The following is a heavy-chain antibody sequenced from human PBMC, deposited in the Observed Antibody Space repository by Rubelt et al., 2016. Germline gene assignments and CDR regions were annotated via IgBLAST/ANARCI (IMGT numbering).Heavy chain of an antibody. D-gene: IGHD6-13*01. Sequence: QVKLQQWGAGLLKPSDTLSLTCAVYGGSFSGYHWSWIRQSPGKGLEWIGEVNHSGNTNYSPSLKGRVTISEDPSKNQFSLKLNSLTAADTAVYYCARGGYSSSWYWVYWGQGTLVTVSS. J-gene: IGHJ4*02. V-gene: IGHV4-34*01. CDR3: ARGGYSSSWYWVY. CDR2: VNHSGNT. CDR1: GGSFSGYH.